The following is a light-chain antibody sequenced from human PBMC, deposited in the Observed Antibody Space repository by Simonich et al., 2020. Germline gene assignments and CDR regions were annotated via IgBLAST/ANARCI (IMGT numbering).Light chain of an antibody. CDR3: CSYAGSYTLV. CDR1: SSDVGGYNY. J-gene: IGLJ2*01. CDR2: DVS. V-gene: IGLV2-11*01. Sequence: SALTQPRSVSGYPGQSVTISCTGTSSDVGGYNYVSWYQQHPAKAPKLMIYDVSKRPSGVPDRFYGSKSGNTASLTISGLQAEDEADYYCCSYAGSYTLVFGGGTKLTVL.